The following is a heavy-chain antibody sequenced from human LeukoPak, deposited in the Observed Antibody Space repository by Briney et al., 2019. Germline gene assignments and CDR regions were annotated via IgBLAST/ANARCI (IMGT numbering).Heavy chain of an antibody. CDR3: ARDPGYSSGWIDY. V-gene: IGHV1-46*01. Sequence: ASVKVSCKASGYTFTSYYMHWVRQAPGKGVEGMGRINPSGASTSYAQKFQGTVTMTRDTSTSTVYMELSSLRSEDTAVYYCARDPGYSSGWIDYWGQGTLVTVSS. D-gene: IGHD6-19*01. CDR1: GYTFTSYY. CDR2: INPSGAST. J-gene: IGHJ4*02.